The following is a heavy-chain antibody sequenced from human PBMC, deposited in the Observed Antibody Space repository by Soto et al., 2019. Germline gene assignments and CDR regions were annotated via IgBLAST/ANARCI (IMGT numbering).Heavy chain of an antibody. D-gene: IGHD3-16*01. CDR1: GYTFTAHA. CDR3: ARNILGGPTDC. J-gene: IGHJ4*02. CDR2: INTGKGDT. Sequence: ASVKVSCKASGYTFTAHAMHWVRQAPGQGLEWMGWINTGKGDTKYSQKFQGRITITRDTSASTTYMELSSLKSEDTALYYCARNILGGPTDCWGPGNLVTVSS. V-gene: IGHV1-3*04.